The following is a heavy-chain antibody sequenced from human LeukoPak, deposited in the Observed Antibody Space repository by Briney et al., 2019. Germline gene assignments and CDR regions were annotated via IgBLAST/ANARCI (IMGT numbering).Heavy chain of an antibody. Sequence: GGSLRLSCAASGFTLSSYWMHWVRQAPGKGLVWVSRINSDGSSTSYADSVKGRFTISRDNAKNTLYLQMNSLRAEDTAVHYCVRGPPGPKSDDISPRGRGPHWGQGTLVTVSS. J-gene: IGHJ1*01. CDR1: GFTLSSYW. CDR2: INSDGSST. D-gene: IGHD3-9*01. V-gene: IGHV3-74*01. CDR3: VRGPPGPKSDDISPRGRGPH.